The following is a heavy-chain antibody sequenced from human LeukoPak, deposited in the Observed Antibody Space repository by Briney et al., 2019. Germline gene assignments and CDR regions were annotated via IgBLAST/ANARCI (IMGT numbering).Heavy chain of an antibody. V-gene: IGHV3-7*01. J-gene: IGHJ4*02. CDR2: INRDGSQK. Sequence: PGGSLRLSCVASGFTFSAYWMTWVRQAPGKGLEWVANINRDGSQKNHVDSVKGRFTISRDNAENSLFLQMNSLTVEDTAVYYCARDNTYCSGSRCYDRFDCWGQGTLVTASS. CDR1: GFTFSAYW. D-gene: IGHD2-15*01. CDR3: ARDNTYCSGSRCYDRFDC.